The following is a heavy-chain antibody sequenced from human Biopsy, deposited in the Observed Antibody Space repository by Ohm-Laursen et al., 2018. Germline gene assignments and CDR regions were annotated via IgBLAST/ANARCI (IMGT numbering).Heavy chain of an antibody. CDR1: GYPVTNDYY. D-gene: IGHD5-12*01. J-gene: IGHJ6*02. V-gene: IGHV4-38-2*01. CDR2: IYYDGIT. CDR3: ARVAGGYAYYYGMDV. Sequence: GTLSLTCAVSGYPVTNDYYWGWIRQPPGKGLEWIGNIYYDGITYYNPSLKSRVAMSVDTSKNQFSLRLTSVTAADTAVYYCARVAGGYAYYYGMDVWGQGTTVMVSS.